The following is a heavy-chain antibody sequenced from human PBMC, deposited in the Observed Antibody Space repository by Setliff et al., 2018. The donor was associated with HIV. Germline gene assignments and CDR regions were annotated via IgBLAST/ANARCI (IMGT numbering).Heavy chain of an antibody. Sequence: ASVKVSCKASGYTFTNYDINWVRQATGQGLEWMGWINPSGGSASYAQKFQGRVTMSRDTSTSTVYMELSSLRSEDTAVYYCARCGAGEWHLYMDVWGKGTAVTVS. J-gene: IGHJ6*03. CDR1: GYTFTNYD. CDR2: INPSGGSA. D-gene: IGHD3-16*01. CDR3: ARCGAGEWHLYMDV. V-gene: IGHV1-46*01.